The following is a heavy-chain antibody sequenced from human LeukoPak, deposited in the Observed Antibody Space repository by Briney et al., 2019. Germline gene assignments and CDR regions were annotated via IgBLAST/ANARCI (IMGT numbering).Heavy chain of an antibody. Sequence: GRSLRLSCAASGFTFSSYGMHWVRQAPGKGLEWVAVIWYDGSNKYYADSVQGRFTISRDNSKNTLYLQMNSLRAEDTAVYYCATLYGDYNWYFDLWGRGTLVTVSS. D-gene: IGHD4-17*01. CDR2: IWYDGSNK. V-gene: IGHV3-33*01. CDR3: ATLYGDYNWYFDL. CDR1: GFTFSSYG. J-gene: IGHJ2*01.